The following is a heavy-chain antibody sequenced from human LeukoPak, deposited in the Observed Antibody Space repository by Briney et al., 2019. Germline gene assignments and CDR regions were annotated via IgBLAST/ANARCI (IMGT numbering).Heavy chain of an antibody. CDR2: IYCSGST. CDR1: GGSISSYY. Sequence: SETLSLTCTVSGGSISSYYWSWIRQPPGKGLEWIGYIYCSGSTNYNPSLKSRVTISVDTSKNQFSLKLSSVTAADTAVYYCARARRWLQSGVDYWGQGTLVTVSS. CDR3: ARARRWLQSGVDY. V-gene: IGHV4-59*01. J-gene: IGHJ4*02. D-gene: IGHD5-24*01.